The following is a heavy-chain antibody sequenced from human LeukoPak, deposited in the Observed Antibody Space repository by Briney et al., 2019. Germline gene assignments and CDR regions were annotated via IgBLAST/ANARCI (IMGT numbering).Heavy chain of an antibody. Sequence: GGSLRLSCAASGFTFSSYAMSWVRQAPGKGLEWVSAISGSGGSSYYADSVKGRFTISRDNSKNTLYLQMNSLRAEDTAVYYCAKSYSYGGNEETYFDYWGQGTLVTVPS. D-gene: IGHD4-23*01. CDR3: AKSYSYGGNEETYFDY. CDR1: GFTFSSYA. J-gene: IGHJ4*02. V-gene: IGHV3-23*01. CDR2: ISGSGGSS.